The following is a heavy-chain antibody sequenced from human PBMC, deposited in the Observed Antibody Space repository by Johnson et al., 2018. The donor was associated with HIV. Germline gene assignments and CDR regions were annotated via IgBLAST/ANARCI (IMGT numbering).Heavy chain of an antibody. Sequence: QVQLVESGGGVVQPGRSLRLSCAASGFTFSSYGMHWVRQAPGKGLEWVAVISYDGSNKYYADSVKGRFTISRDNSKNTLYLQMNSLRAEDTAVYYCARDGWGSRGWDDAFDIWGQGTMVTVSS. CDR3: ARDGWGSRGWDDAFDI. D-gene: IGHD6-19*01. J-gene: IGHJ3*02. CDR2: ISYDGSNK. V-gene: IGHV3-30*03. CDR1: GFTFSSYG.